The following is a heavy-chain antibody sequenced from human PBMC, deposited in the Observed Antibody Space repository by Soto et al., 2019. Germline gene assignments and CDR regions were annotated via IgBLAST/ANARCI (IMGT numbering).Heavy chain of an antibody. Sequence: QVQLVESGGGVVQPGGSLRLSCAASGFPFSGYGMHWVRQAPGKGLEWVALIWYDGTNKYYVDSVKGRFTISRDNSKNTVYLQMNSVRAEDTAVYYCARAGVGELLNWFERWGQGTLVTVSS. CDR2: IWYDGTNK. J-gene: IGHJ5*02. CDR1: GFPFSGYG. V-gene: IGHV3-33*01. CDR3: ARAGVGELLNWFER. D-gene: IGHD3-10*01.